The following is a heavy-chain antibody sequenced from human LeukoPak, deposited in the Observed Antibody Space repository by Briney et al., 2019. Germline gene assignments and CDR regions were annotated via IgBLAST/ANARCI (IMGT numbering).Heavy chain of an antibody. V-gene: IGHV1-69*13. CDR1: GGTFSNYA. CDR2: IITNYGTT. Sequence: SVKVSCKASGGTFSNYAISWVRQAPGQGLEWMGGIITNYGTTNYAQKYQGRITITADESTTTVYMELSSLRSEDTAVYYCARPRTYYDFWRGYPPFDYWGQGTLVTVSS. D-gene: IGHD3-3*01. J-gene: IGHJ4*02. CDR3: ARPRTYYDFWRGYPPFDY.